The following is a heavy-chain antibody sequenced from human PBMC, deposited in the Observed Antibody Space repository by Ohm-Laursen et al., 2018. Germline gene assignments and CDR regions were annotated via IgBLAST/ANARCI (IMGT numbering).Heavy chain of an antibody. CDR3: TKAYGVRVEAAIASFDF. V-gene: IGHV1-58*02. Sequence: GASVKVSCKASGFTFTSSAMQWVRQARGQRLEWKGWIVVGSGNTNYAQKFQERVTITRDMSTSTAYMELSSLRSEDTALYYCTKAYGVRVEAAIASFDFWGQGTLVTVSS. J-gene: IGHJ4*02. CDR1: GFTFTSSA. CDR2: IVVGSGNT. D-gene: IGHD2-15*01.